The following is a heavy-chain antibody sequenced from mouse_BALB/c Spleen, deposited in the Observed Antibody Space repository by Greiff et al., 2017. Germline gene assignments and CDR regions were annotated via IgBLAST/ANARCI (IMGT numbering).Heavy chain of an antibody. CDR2: ISSGSSTI. Sequence: EVKLVESGGGLVQPGGSRKLSCAASGFTFSSFGMHWVRQAPEKGLEWVAYISSGSSTIYYADTVKGRFTISRDNPKNTLFLQMTSLRSEDTAMYYCARWAYYYGSSSYAMDYWGQGTSVTVSS. CDR1: GFTFSSFG. CDR3: ARWAYYYGSSSYAMDY. J-gene: IGHJ4*01. D-gene: IGHD1-1*01. V-gene: IGHV5-17*02.